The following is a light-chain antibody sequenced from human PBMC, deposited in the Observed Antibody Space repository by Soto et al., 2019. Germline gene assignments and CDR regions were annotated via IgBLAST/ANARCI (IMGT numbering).Light chain of an antibody. CDR3: SSYAGANSYV. Sequence: QSVLTQPRSVSGSPGQSVAISCTGTSSDVGGYHQVCWYQQHPGKAPQLMVYDVNKRASGVPDRFSRSKSDNTASLPVSGLQAEDEADYYCSSYAGANSYVFGTGTKVTVL. CDR2: DVN. J-gene: IGLJ1*01. V-gene: IGLV2-11*01. CDR1: SSDVGGYHQ.